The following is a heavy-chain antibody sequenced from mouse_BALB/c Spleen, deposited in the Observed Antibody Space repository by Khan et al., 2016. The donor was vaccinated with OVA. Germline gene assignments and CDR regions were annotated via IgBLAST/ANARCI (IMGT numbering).Heavy chain of an antibody. CDR2: ISYSGGT. D-gene: IGHD2-4*01. J-gene: IGHJ2*01. Sequence: EVQLQESGPGLVKPSQSLSLTCNVTGYSITSGYAWNWIRQFPGNKLEWMGYISYSGGTSYNQSLKSRISFTRDTSKNQFFLQLKSVTTEDTATYDCARGNYDGYYFDYWGQGTPLTVSS. CDR3: ARGNYDGYYFDY. CDR1: GYSITSGYA. V-gene: IGHV3-2*02.